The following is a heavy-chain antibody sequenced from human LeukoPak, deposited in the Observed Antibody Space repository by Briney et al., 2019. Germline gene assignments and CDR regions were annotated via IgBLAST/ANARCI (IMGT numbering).Heavy chain of an antibody. CDR1: GESISGFY. J-gene: IGHJ4*02. Sequence: SETLSLTCTVSGESISGFYWTWIRQPPGKGLEWVGRIYASGTITYNPSLESRVSMSVDTSKNQFSLKLCSVTAADTAVYYCARENGSGSYYYTFDYWGQGTLVTVSS. CDR3: ARENGSGSYYYTFDY. CDR2: IYASGTI. D-gene: IGHD3-10*01. V-gene: IGHV4-4*07.